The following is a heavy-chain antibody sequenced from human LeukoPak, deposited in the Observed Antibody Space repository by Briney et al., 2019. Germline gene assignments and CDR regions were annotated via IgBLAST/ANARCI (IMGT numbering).Heavy chain of an antibody. CDR1: GFTFDDYA. Sequence: PGGSLRLYCAASGFTFDDYAMHWVRHAPGKGLEWVSLISWDGGSTYYADSVKGRFTISRDNSKNSLYLQMNSLRAEDTALYYCAKSSNGAFDIWGQGTMVTVSS. CDR3: AKSSNGAFDI. J-gene: IGHJ3*02. D-gene: IGHD2-8*01. V-gene: IGHV3-43D*03. CDR2: ISWDGGST.